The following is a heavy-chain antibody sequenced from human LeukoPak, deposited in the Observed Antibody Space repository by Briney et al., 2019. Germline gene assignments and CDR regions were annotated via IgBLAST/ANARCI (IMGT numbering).Heavy chain of an antibody. Sequence: GGSLGLSCAASGFSFSSYGMHWVRQAPGKGLEWVAFIRYDGSNKYYADSVKGRFTISRDNSKNTLFLQMNSLRPEDSAVYYCAKEGVYYESSGYFPFDYWGQGTLVPVSS. CDR1: GFSFSSYG. CDR3: AKEGVYYESSGYFPFDY. J-gene: IGHJ4*02. CDR2: IRYDGSNK. D-gene: IGHD3-22*01. V-gene: IGHV3-30*02.